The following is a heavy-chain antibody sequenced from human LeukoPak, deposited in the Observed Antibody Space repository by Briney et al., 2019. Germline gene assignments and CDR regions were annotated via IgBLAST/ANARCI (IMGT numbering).Heavy chain of an antibody. CDR2: INHSGST. J-gene: IGHJ4*02. CDR1: GGSFSGYY. Sequence: SETLSLTCAVYGGSFSGYYWSWIRQPPGKGLEWIGEINHSGSTNYNPSLKSRVTISVDTSKKQFSLRLSSVTATDTAVYYCARERYCSGTSCYGRGVFDYWGQGTLVTVSS. D-gene: IGHD2-2*01. CDR3: ARERYCSGTSCYGRGVFDY. V-gene: IGHV4-34*01.